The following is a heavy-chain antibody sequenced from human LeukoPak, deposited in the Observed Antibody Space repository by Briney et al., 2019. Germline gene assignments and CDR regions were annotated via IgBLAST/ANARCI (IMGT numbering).Heavy chain of an antibody. CDR1: GYTFTSCG. V-gene: IGHV1-69*06. Sequence: ASVKVSCKASGYTFTSCGISWVRQAPGQGLEWMGGIIPIFGTANYAQKFQGRVTITADKSTSTAYMELSSLRSEDTAVYYCAGYSSSSGERYYYYYYMDVWGKGTTVTVSS. CDR3: AGYSSSSGERYYYYYYMDV. J-gene: IGHJ6*03. CDR2: IIPIFGTA. D-gene: IGHD6-6*01.